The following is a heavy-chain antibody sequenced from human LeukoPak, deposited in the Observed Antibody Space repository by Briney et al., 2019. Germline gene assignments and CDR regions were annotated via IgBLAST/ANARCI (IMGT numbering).Heavy chain of an antibody. CDR2: IYTGGST. J-gene: IGHJ4*02. V-gene: IGHV3-53*01. CDR3: ARVSGSYYPFDY. Sequence: GGSLRLSCAASGFTFSSSAMSWVRQAPGKGLECVSLIYTGGSTYYADSVKGRFTISRDESKNTLYLQMNSLRAEDTAIYYCARVSGSYYPFDYWGQGTLVTVSS. D-gene: IGHD1-26*01. CDR1: GFTFSSSA.